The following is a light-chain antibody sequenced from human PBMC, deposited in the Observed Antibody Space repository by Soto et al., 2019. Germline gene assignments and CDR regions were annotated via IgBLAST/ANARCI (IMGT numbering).Light chain of an antibody. CDR3: CSYAGNSTWV. CDR1: SSDVGSYNL. V-gene: IGLV2-23*01. CDR2: EGT. Sequence: QSALTQPASVSGSPRQSITISCTGTSSDVGSYNLVSWYQQHPGKAPKLIIYEGTKRPAGLSIRFSGSKSGNTASLTISGLQTEDEADYYCCSYAGNSTWVFGGGTKLTVL. J-gene: IGLJ3*02.